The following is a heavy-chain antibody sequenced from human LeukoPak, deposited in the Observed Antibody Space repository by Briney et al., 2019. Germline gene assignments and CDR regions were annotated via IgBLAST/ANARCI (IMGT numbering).Heavy chain of an antibody. CDR2: INAGNGKT. D-gene: IGHD5-18*01. J-gene: IGHJ4*02. V-gene: IGHV1-3*01. Sequence: ASVKVSCKASGYTFTSYAMHWVRQAPGQRLEWMGWINAGNGKTKYSQKFQGRVTITRDTSASTAYMELSSLRSEDTAVYCCARTTAMVTIFDYWGQGTLVTVSS. CDR3: ARTTAMVTIFDY. CDR1: GYTFTSYA.